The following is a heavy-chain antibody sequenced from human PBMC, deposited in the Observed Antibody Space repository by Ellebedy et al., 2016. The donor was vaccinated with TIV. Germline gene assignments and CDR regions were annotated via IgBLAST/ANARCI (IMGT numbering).Heavy chain of an antibody. Sequence: GESLKISCGTSGFSFRSYWMSWVRQVPGKGLEWVANIRQDGSEKYFMDSVKGRFTISRDNAKNSLFLQMNNLRAEDTAVYYCATDGSYGDHLFPQHAFSIWGQGTMVSVSS. J-gene: IGHJ3*02. V-gene: IGHV3-7*01. CDR3: ATDGSYGDHLFPQHAFSI. CDR1: GFSFRSYW. D-gene: IGHD4-17*01. CDR2: IRQDGSEK.